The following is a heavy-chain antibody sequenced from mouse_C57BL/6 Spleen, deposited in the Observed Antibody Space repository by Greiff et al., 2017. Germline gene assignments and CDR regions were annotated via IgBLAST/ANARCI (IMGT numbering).Heavy chain of an antibody. Sequence: VQLQQSGAELVKPGASVKLSCTASGFNIKDYYMHWVKQRTEQGLEWIGRIDPEDGETKYAPKFQGKATITADPSSNTTYLHLSSLTSEDPAFYYCASSHFYSSGEFAYWGQGTLVTVSA. CDR2: IDPEDGET. V-gene: IGHV14-2*01. D-gene: IGHD1-1*01. CDR1: GFNIKDYY. CDR3: ASSHFYSSGEFAY. J-gene: IGHJ3*01.